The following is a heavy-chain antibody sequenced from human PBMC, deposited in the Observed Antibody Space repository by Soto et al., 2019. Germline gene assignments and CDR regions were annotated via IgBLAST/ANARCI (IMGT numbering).Heavy chain of an antibody. D-gene: IGHD4-17*01. CDR3: ARVRGCDYECYFDY. J-gene: IGHJ4*02. CDR2: INWNGGRK. CDR1: GFTFDDYG. Sequence: GGSLRLSCAASGFTFDDYGMSWVRQVPGKGLEWVSGINWNGGRKGYADSVKGRFTISRDNAKNSLYLQMNSLRAEDTALYYCARVRGCDYECYFDYWGQGTLVTVSS. V-gene: IGHV3-20*04.